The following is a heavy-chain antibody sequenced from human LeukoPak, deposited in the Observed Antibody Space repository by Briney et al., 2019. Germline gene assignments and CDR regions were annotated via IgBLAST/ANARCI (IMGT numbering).Heavy chain of an antibody. D-gene: IGHD3-22*01. CDR3: ARMEEDSSVYYFHRYYFDY. V-gene: IGHV4-59*01. CDR2: IHYSGST. Sequence: HPSETLSLTCTVSGGSISTYYWSWIRQPPGKGLEWIGYIHYSGSTNYNPSLKGRVTISVDTSKNQISLKLNSVTAADTAVYYCARMEEDSSVYYFHRYYFDYWGQGTLVTVSS. J-gene: IGHJ4*02. CDR1: GGSISTYY.